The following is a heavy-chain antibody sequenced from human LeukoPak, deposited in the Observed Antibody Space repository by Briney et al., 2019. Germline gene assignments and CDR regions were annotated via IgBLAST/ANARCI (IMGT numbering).Heavy chain of an antibody. Sequence: GGSLRLSCAASGFTFSSYSMHWVRQAPGKGLEWVAVISYDGSNKYYADSVKGRFTISRDNSRNTLYLQMNSLRAEDTAVYYCTRDSGSYSPHYWGLGTLVTVSS. V-gene: IGHV3-30*14. D-gene: IGHD1-26*01. J-gene: IGHJ4*02. CDR3: TRDSGSYSPHY. CDR1: GFTFSSYS. CDR2: ISYDGSNK.